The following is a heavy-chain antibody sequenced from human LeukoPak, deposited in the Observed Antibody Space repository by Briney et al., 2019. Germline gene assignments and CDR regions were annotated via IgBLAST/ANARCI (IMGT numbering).Heavy chain of an antibody. V-gene: IGHV3-23*01. Sequence: PGGSLRLSCAASGFTFSRYAMSWVRQAPGKGLEWVSAISGSGGDTHYADSAKGRFTISRDNSKNTLYMQMNSLRAEDTAVYYCAKDPTPAFLSYYFDYWGQGTLVIVSS. J-gene: IGHJ4*02. CDR3: AKDPTPAFLSYYFDY. CDR1: GFTFSRYA. D-gene: IGHD2-21*01. CDR2: ISGSGGDT.